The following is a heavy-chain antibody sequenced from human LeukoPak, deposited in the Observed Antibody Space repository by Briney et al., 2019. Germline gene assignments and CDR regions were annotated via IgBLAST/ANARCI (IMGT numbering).Heavy chain of an antibody. CDR1: GGSFSGYS. J-gene: IGHJ4*02. D-gene: IGHD3-10*01. Sequence: PQTLSLTSALYGGSFSGYSWSWNRPPPEEGLEWIGEINPSVRTNYNPSLKRRVTRSVETSKNQSSLKLSSVPAADTAVYYCLRFGVLGPYDAGSYYYFDYWGQGTLVTVSS. CDR2: INPSVRT. CDR3: LRFGVLGPYDAGSYYYFDY. V-gene: IGHV4-34*01.